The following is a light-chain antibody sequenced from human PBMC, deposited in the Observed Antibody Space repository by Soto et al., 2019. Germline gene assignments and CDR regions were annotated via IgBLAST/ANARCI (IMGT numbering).Light chain of an antibody. CDR2: DAS. V-gene: IGKV1-9*01. J-gene: IGKJ4*01. CDR3: QQLNTYSS. Sequence: IKLTQSPSFLSASVGDRVTITCRASQGINTYLAWYQQKLGKAPKVLIYDASKLHSGVPSRFSGSGSGTEFTLTISSLQPEDFATYFCQQLNTYSSFGGGTKVDI. CDR1: QGINTY.